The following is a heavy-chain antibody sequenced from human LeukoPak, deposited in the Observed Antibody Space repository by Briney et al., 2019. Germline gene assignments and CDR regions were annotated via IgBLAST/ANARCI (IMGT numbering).Heavy chain of an antibody. Sequence: GRSLRLSCAASGFTFSSYGMHWVRQAPGKGLEWVAVIWYDGSNKYYPDSVKGRFTISRDNSKNTLYLQMNSLRAEDTAVYYCAKGGQQLVWWFDPWGQGTLVTVSS. CDR3: AKGGQQLVWWFDP. J-gene: IGHJ5*02. D-gene: IGHD6-13*01. CDR1: GFTFSSYG. V-gene: IGHV3-33*06. CDR2: IWYDGSNK.